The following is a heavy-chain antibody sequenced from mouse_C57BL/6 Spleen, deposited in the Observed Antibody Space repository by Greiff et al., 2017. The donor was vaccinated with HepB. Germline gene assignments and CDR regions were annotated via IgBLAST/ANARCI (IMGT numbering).Heavy chain of an antibody. D-gene: IGHD2-3*01. CDR3: ERMNFGRWLEAWFAY. CDR1: GYTFTSYW. V-gene: IGHV1-61*01. Sequence: QVQLQQPGAELVRPGSSVKLSCKASGYTFTSYWMDWVKQRPGQGLEWIGNIYPSDSETHYNQKFKDKATLTVDKSSSTAYMQLSSLTSEDSAVYYCERMNFGRWLEAWFAYWGQGTLVTVSA. CDR2: IYPSDSET. J-gene: IGHJ3*01.